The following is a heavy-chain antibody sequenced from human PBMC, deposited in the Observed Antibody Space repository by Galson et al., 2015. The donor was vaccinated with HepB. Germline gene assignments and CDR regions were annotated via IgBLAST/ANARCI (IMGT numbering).Heavy chain of an antibody. CDR3: ARATAMVRWFDP. CDR1: GGTFSSYA. Sequence: SVTVSCKASGGTFSSYAISWVRQAPGQGLEWMGGIIPIFGTANYAQKFQGRVTITADESTSTAYMELSSLRSEDTAVCYCARATAMVRWFDPWGQGTLVTVSS. J-gene: IGHJ5*02. D-gene: IGHD5-18*01. V-gene: IGHV1-69*13. CDR2: IIPIFGTA.